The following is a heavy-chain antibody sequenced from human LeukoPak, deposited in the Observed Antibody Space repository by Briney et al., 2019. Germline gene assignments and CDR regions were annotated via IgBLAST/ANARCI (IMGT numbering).Heavy chain of an antibody. D-gene: IGHD1-14*01. V-gene: IGHV3-21*01. CDR2: ISSSIYYI. Sequence: PGRSLRLSCAASGFTFSSYTMSWVREAPGKGQEWVSSISSSIYYIYHADSVKGRFTISRDDTQNSVYLQMNSLKDEDTAVYYCARSRTSSPYDKNLNFWGQGTLVIVSS. CDR3: ARSRTSSPYDKNLNF. J-gene: IGHJ4*02. CDR1: GFTFSSYT.